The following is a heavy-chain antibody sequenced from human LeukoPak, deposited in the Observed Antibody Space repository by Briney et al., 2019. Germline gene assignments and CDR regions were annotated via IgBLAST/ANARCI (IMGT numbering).Heavy chain of an antibody. CDR3: ASQQLGFRSAFDV. D-gene: IGHD6-13*01. V-gene: IGHV3-53*01. CDR1: GFTVSSNY. CDR2: IYSGGST. J-gene: IGHJ3*01. Sequence: PGGSLRLSCAASGFTVSSNYMSWVRQAPGKGLEFVSIIYSGGSTFYADSVKDRFTISRDSSKNTLYLQMDSLRAEDTAVYYCASQQLGFRSAFDVWGQGTMLTVSS.